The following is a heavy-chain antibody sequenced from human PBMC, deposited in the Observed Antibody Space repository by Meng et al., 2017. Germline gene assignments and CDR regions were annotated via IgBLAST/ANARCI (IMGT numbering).Heavy chain of an antibody. V-gene: IGHV1-69*01. Sequence: GQRVPVGAEVTEPGSSVKVPRKASGGTFSSYAISWVRQAPGQGLEWMGGIIPIFGTANYAQKFQGRVTITADESTSTAYMELSSLRSEDTAVYYCARVRGYSNYGPNWFDPWGQGTLVTVSS. CDR1: GGTFSSYA. CDR3: ARVRGYSNYGPNWFDP. D-gene: IGHD4-11*01. CDR2: IIPIFGTA. J-gene: IGHJ5*02.